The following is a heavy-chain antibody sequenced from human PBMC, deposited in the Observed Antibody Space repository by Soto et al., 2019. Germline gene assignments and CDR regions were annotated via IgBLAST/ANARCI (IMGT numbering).Heavy chain of an antibody. V-gene: IGHV4-30-4*01. Sequence: SETLSLTCTVSGGSISSGDYYWSWIRQPPGKGLEWIGYIYYSGSTYYNPSLKSRVTISVDTSKNQFSLKLSSVTAADTAVYYCARGRNLDYSSSSPSFDYWGQGTLVTVSS. CDR2: IYYSGST. CDR1: GGSISSGDYY. D-gene: IGHD6-6*01. J-gene: IGHJ4*02. CDR3: ARGRNLDYSSSSPSFDY.